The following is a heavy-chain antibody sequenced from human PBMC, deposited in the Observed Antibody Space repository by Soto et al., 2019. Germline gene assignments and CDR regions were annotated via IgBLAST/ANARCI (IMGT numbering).Heavy chain of an antibody. CDR2: ISYDGSNK. CDR1: GFTFSSYG. J-gene: IGHJ4*02. Sequence: QVQLVESGGGVVQPGRSLRLSCAASGFTFSSYGMHWVRQAPGKGLEWVAVISYDGSNKYYADSVKGRFTISRDNSKNTLYLQMNSLRAEDTAVYYCAKAKAGAYSYGLDYWGQGPLVTVSS. D-gene: IGHD5-18*01. V-gene: IGHV3-30*18. CDR3: AKAKAGAYSYGLDY.